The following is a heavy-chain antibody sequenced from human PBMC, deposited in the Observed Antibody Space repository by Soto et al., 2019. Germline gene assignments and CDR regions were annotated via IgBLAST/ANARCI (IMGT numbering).Heavy chain of an antibody. CDR3: ARGVGSGSYYNQYNWFDP. V-gene: IGHV1-18*01. Sequence: QVQLVQSGGEVKKPGALVKVSCKASGYTFTNYGISWVRQAPGQGLAWMGWINVYNGNTKYAQKVQGRVTMTTDTSTSTALMELRSLRSDDTAVYYCARGVGSGSYYNQYNWFDPWGQGTLVTVSS. CDR2: INVYNGNT. D-gene: IGHD3-10*01. CDR1: GYTFTNYG. J-gene: IGHJ5*02.